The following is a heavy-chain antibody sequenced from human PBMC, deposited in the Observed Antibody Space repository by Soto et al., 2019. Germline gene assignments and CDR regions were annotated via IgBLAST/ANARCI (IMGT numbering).Heavy chain of an antibody. CDR2: IYYSGST. V-gene: IGHV4-39*01. Sequence: PSETLSLTCTVSGGSISSSSYYWGWIRQPPGKGLEWIGSIYYSGSTYYNPSLKSRVTISVDTSKNQFSLKLSSVTAADTAVYYCARQTDYYDSSGFDRDDWGQGTLVTVAS. CDR1: GGSISSSSYY. J-gene: IGHJ4*02. CDR3: ARQTDYYDSSGFDRDD. D-gene: IGHD3-22*01.